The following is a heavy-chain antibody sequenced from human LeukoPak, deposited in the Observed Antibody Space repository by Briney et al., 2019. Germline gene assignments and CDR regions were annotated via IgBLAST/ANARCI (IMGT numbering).Heavy chain of an antibody. CDR2: INTDGSRI. V-gene: IGHV3-74*01. CDR1: GFTFSNYW. J-gene: IGHJ5*02. Sequence: GGSLRLSCAASGFTFSNYWMHWVRQAPGKGLVWVSRINTDGSRITYADSVKGRFTISRDNAMNTVYLQMNSLRAEDTAVYYCTRVLSGSWDWFDPWGQGTLVTVSS. D-gene: IGHD3-22*01. CDR3: TRVLSGSWDWFDP.